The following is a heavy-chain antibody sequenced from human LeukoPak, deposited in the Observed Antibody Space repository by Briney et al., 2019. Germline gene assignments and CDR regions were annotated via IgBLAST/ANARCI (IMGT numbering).Heavy chain of an antibody. Sequence: GGSLRLSCAASGFTFSSYAMHWVRQAPGKGLEWVAFIRYDGSNKYYADSVKGRFTISRDNSKNTLYLQMNSLRAEDTAVYYCAKDIWTAGDFDYWGQGTLVTVSS. CDR1: GFTFSSYA. CDR2: IRYDGSNK. D-gene: IGHD3/OR15-3a*01. V-gene: IGHV3-30*02. J-gene: IGHJ4*02. CDR3: AKDIWTAGDFDY.